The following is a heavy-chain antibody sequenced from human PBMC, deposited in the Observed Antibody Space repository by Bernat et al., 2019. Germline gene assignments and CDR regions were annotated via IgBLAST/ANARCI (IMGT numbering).Heavy chain of an antibody. J-gene: IGHJ4*02. CDR1: GGSISSSSYY. V-gene: IGHV4-39*01. D-gene: IGHD3-22*01. Sequence: QLQLQESGPGLVKPSETLSLTCTVSGGSISSSSYYWGWIRQPPGKGLEWIGSIYYSGSTYYNPSLKSRVTISVATSQNQFSLKLSSVTAADTAVYYCARLLYYYDSSGYYNHFDYWGQGTLVTVSS. CDR2: IYYSGST. CDR3: ARLLYYYDSSGYYNHFDY.